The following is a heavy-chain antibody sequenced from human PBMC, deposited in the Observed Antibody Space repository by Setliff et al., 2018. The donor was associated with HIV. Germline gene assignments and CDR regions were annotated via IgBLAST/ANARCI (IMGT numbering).Heavy chain of an antibody. CDR1: GYTFTGYY. Sequence: ASVKVFCKASGYTFTGYYMHWVRQAPGQGLEWMGWINPNSGGTNYAQKFQGRVTMTRDTSISTAYMELSRLRSDDTAVYYCSRDDYYDSSANWFDPWGQGTLVTVSS. V-gene: IGHV1-2*02. CDR3: SRDDYYDSSANWFDP. J-gene: IGHJ5*02. CDR2: INPNSGGT. D-gene: IGHD3-22*01.